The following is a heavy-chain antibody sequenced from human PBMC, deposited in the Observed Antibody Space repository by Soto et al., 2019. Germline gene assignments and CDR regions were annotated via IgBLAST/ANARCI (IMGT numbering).Heavy chain of an antibody. Sequence: QVQLQESGPGLVKPSQTLSLTCTVSGGSISSGDYYWSWIRQHPGKGLEWIGYIDYSGSTYSNPSLKSRVTISVDTSKKQFSLKLSSVTAADTAVYYCARWWSGSRQGFDPWGQGTLVTVSS. D-gene: IGHD3-3*01. CDR1: GGSISSGDYY. J-gene: IGHJ5*02. CDR3: ARWWSGSRQGFDP. V-gene: IGHV4-31*03. CDR2: IDYSGST.